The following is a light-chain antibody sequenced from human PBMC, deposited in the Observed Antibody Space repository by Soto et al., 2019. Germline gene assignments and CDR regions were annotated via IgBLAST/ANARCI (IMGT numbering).Light chain of an antibody. J-gene: IGLJ2*01. CDR1: NSNIGSNT. CDR3: AAWDDSLSGVV. Sequence: QAVVTQPPSASGTPGLRVTISCSGSNSNIGSNTVNWYHQLPGTAPKLLIYSNNQRPSGVPDRFSGSKSGTSASLVISGLQSDDEADYYCAAWDDSLSGVVFGGGTKLTVL. CDR2: SNN. V-gene: IGLV1-44*01.